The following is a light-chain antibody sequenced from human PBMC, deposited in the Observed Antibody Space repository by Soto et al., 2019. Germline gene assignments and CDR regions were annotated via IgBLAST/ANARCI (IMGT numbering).Light chain of an antibody. V-gene: IGKV3-15*01. CDR2: YAS. J-gene: IGKJ5*01. CDR1: QSVGNI. Sequence: EIMMTQSPATLSVSPGERATLSCRASQSVGNILAWYQQKPGQTPRLLIYYASTRATGIPARFSGSGSGTEFTLTISSLQSEDSALYYCQQYNDWPPITFGQGTRLEIQ. CDR3: QQYNDWPPIT.